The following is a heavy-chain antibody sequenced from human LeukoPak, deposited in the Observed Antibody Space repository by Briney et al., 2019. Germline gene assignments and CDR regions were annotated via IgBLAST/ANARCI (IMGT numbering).Heavy chain of an antibody. Sequence: GSLRLSCAASGFTFSDYYMSWIRQPPGKGLEWIGYMYNSGSTNYNPSLKSRVSMSVDTSKNQFSLKLTSVTAADTAVYYCSRMGARDFFDYWGQGTLVTVSS. D-gene: IGHD1-26*01. J-gene: IGHJ4*02. V-gene: IGHV4-59*01. CDR1: GFTFSDYY. CDR2: MYNSGST. CDR3: SRMGARDFFDY.